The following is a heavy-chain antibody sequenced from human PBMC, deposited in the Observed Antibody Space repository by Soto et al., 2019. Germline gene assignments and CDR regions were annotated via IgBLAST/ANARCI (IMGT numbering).Heavy chain of an antibody. J-gene: IGHJ5*02. D-gene: IGHD2-2*01. CDR3: ARDLVVVQAAIPNWFDP. CDR2: INHIGST. V-gene: IGHV4-34*01. Sequence: QVQLQQWGAGLLKPSETLSLTCAVYGGSFSGYYWSWIRQPPGKGLEWIGEINHIGSTNYNPSLKSRVTISVDTSKNQFALKLSSVTAADTAVYYCARDLVVVQAAIPNWFDPWGQGTLVTVSS. CDR1: GGSFSGYY.